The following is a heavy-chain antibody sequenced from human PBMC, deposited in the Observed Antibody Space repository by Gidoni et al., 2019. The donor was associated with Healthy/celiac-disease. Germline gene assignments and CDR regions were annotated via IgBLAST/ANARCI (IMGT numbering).Heavy chain of an antibody. CDR3: ARDSDYGDYLDY. CDR2: IYSGGST. D-gene: IGHD4-17*01. J-gene: IGHJ4*02. Sequence: EVQLVESGGGLIQPGGSLRLSCAAPGFTVSSNYMCWVRQAPGKGLEWVSVIYSGGSTYYADSVKGRFTISRDNSKNTLYLQMNSLRAEDTAVYYCARDSDYGDYLDYWGQGTLVTVSS. V-gene: IGHV3-53*01. CDR1: GFTVSSNY.